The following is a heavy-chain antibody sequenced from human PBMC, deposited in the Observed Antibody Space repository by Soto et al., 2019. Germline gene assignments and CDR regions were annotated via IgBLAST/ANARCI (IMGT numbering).Heavy chain of an antibody. CDR2: ISGSGDNT. J-gene: IGHJ4*02. D-gene: IGHD6-6*01. CDR1: GFTFSNYA. CDR3: AKRPLAARHTDY. V-gene: IGHV3-23*01. Sequence: EVQLLESGGGLVQPGGSLRLSCAASGFTFSNYAMTWVRQAPGKGLEWVSTISGSGDNTYYADSVRGRFTISRDNSKNTLYLQMNGLSADDTAVYYCAKRPLAARHTDYWAQGTLVTVSS.